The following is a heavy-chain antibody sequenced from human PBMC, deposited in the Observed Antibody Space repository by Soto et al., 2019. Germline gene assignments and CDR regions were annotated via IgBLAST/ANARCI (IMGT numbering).Heavy chain of an antibody. J-gene: IGHJ2*01. CDR1: GFTFGDYA. D-gene: IGHD6-19*01. V-gene: IGHV3-49*03. Sequence: PGGSLRLSCTASGFTFGDYAMSWFRQAPGKGLEWVGFIRSKAYGGTTEYAASVKGRFTISRDDSKSIAYLQMNSLKTEDTAVYYCTRAGSVFPWYFDLWGRGTLVTVSS. CDR3: TRAGSVFPWYFDL. CDR2: IRSKAYGGTT.